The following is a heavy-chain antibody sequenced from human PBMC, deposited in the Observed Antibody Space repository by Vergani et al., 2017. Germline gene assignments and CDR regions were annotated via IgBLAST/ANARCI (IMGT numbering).Heavy chain of an antibody. J-gene: IGHJ5*02. CDR1: GGSFSGYY. CDR2: INHSGST. CDR3: ARGLAPFWSGYRNWFDP. V-gene: IGHV4-34*01. Sequence: QVQLQQWGAGLLKPSETLSLTCAVYGGSFSGYYWSWIRQPPGKGLEWIGEINHSGSTNYNPSLKSRVTISVDTSKNQFSLKLSSVTAADTAVYYCARGLAPFWSGYRNWFDPWGQGTLVTVSS. D-gene: IGHD3-3*01.